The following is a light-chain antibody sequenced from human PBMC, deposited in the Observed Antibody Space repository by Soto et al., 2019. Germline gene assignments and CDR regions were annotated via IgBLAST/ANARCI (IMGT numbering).Light chain of an antibody. CDR1: QSVSSS. V-gene: IGKV3-15*01. CDR3: QQFSKWPPWT. J-gene: IGKJ1*01. CDR2: DAS. Sequence: EVLMTQSPATLSVSPGERATLSCRASQSVSSSLAWYQQKPGQAPRLLIYDASTRATGIPTRFSGSGSGTEFTLTISSLQSEDFAVYYCQQFSKWPPWTFGQGTKVEIK.